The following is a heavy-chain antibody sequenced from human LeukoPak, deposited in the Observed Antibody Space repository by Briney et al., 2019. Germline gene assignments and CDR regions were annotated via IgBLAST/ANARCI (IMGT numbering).Heavy chain of an antibody. CDR2: INPKSGDT. V-gene: IGHV1-2*06. CDR1: GYTFSEYY. CDR3: AKDITSSWYPLDN. J-gene: IGHJ4*02. Sequence: ASVKVPCKASGYTFSEYYMHWVRQAPGQGLEWMGRINPKSGDTNYAQKFQGRVTMTRDTSIRTDYMELSRLRSDDTAVYYCAKDITSSWYPLDNWGQGTLVTVSS. D-gene: IGHD6-13*01.